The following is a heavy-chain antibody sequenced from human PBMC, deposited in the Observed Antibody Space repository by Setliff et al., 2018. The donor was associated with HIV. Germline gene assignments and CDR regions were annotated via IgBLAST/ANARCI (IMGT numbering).Heavy chain of an antibody. CDR1: GGSISSDCRY. J-gene: IGHJ3*02. CDR3: ARRGTHGAFDI. CDR2: IYYSGYT. D-gene: IGHD3-10*01. Sequence: SETLSLTCSVSGGSISSDCRYWGWIRQPPGKGLEWIASIYYSGYTYSNPSLKSRVTISVDTSKNQFSLKLNSVTAADTAVYYCARRGTHGAFDIWGQGTMVTVSS. V-gene: IGHV4-39*01.